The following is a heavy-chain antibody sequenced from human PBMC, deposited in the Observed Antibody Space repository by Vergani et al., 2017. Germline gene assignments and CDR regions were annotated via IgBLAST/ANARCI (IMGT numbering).Heavy chain of an antibody. CDR2: ISSNGGST. CDR3: ATGRGANTVGFDY. V-gene: IGHV3-64*01. CDR1: GFTFSSYA. J-gene: IGHJ4*02. Sequence: EVQLVESGGGLVQPGGSLRLSCAASGFTFSSYAMHWVRQAPGKGLEYVSAISSNGGSTYYANSVKGRFTISRDNSKNTLYLQMGSLRAEDMAVYYCATGRGANTVGFDYWGQGTLVTVSS. D-gene: IGHD1-26*01.